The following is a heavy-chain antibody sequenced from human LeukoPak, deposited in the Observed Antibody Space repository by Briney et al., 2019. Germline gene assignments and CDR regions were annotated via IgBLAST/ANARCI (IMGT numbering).Heavy chain of an antibody. CDR2: IYHSGCT. J-gene: IGHJ5*02. V-gene: IGHV4-30-2*01. CDR3: ARDTEGIAAAGTSRWFDP. CDR1: GGFISSGGYS. D-gene: IGHD6-13*01. Sequence: PSQTLSLTCAVSGGFISSGGYSWSWIRQPPGKGLEWIGYIYHSGCTYYNPSLKSRVTISVDRSKNQFSLKLSSVTAADTAVYYCARDTEGIAAAGTSRWFDPWGQGTLVTVSS.